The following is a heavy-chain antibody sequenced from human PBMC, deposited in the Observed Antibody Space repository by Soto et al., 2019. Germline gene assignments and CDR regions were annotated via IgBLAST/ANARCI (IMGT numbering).Heavy chain of an antibody. CDR2: IYYSGST. J-gene: IGHJ4*02. Sequence: QVQLQESGPGLVKPSQTLSLTCTVSGGSISSGGYYWSWIRQHPGKGLEWIGYIYYSGSTYYNPSLKSRVTISVDTSKNQFSLKLSSVTAADTAVYYCARQGVGIAAAGDFDYWGQGTLVTVSS. D-gene: IGHD6-13*01. CDR1: GGSISSGGYY. CDR3: ARQGVGIAAAGDFDY. V-gene: IGHV4-31*03.